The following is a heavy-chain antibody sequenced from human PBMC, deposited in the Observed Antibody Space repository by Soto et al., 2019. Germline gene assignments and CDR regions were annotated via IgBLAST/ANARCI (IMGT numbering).Heavy chain of an antibody. CDR1: GGSISSYY. CDR2: IYYSGST. J-gene: IGHJ6*02. V-gene: IGHV4-59*01. Sequence: SDTLSLTCTVSGGSISSYYWSRIRQPPGKGLEWIGYIYYSGSTNYNPSLKSRFTISVDTSKNQFSLKLSSVTAADTAVYYCARDRTVYCSSTSCPFYYYYYHGMDVWGQGTTVTFSS. D-gene: IGHD2-2*01. CDR3: ARDRTVYCSSTSCPFYYYYYHGMDV.